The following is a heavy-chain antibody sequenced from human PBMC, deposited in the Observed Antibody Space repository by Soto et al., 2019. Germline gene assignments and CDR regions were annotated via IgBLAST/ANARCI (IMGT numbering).Heavy chain of an antibody. J-gene: IGHJ3*02. CDR3: ARLNVDYDILAGYYSNAFDI. D-gene: IGHD3-9*01. CDR2: ISAYNGNT. V-gene: IGHV1-18*01. Sequence: ASVKVSCKASGYTFTSYGISWVRQAPGQGLEWMGWISAYNGNTSYAQKLQGRVTMTTDTSTSTAYMELSSLRSEDTAVYYCARLNVDYDILAGYYSNAFDIWGQGTMVTVSS. CDR1: GYTFTSYG.